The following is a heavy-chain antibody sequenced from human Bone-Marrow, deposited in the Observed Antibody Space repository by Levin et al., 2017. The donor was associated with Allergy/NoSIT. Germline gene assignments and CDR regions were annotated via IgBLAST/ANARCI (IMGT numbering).Heavy chain of an antibody. CDR1: GYTFTGYY. V-gene: IGHV1-2*02. CDR2: INPNSGGT. J-gene: IGHJ4*02. Sequence: ASVKVSCKASGYTFTGYYMHWVRQAPGQGLEWMGWINPNSGGTNFAQQFQGRLTVTRDRSINTAYMELSRLTSDDTAVYYCAREFENNYIGIDYWGQGTLVTVSS. CDR3: AREFENNYIGIDY. D-gene: IGHD1-1*01.